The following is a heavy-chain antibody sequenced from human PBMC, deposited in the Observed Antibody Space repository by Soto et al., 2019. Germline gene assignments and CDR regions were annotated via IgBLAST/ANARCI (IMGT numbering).Heavy chain of an antibody. CDR2: VSYDGRDK. CDR1: EFTFSGFA. D-gene: IGHD3-10*01. V-gene: IGHV3-30*04. Sequence: QVPLVESGGGVVQPGRSLRLSCAASEFTFSGFAMNWVRQAPGKGLEWVAVVSYDGRDKYYADSVRGRFTISRDNSKNMLYLQMNSLRAEDTAVYYCARENMVRDVGPFDYWGQGTLVTVSS. J-gene: IGHJ4*02. CDR3: ARENMVRDVGPFDY.